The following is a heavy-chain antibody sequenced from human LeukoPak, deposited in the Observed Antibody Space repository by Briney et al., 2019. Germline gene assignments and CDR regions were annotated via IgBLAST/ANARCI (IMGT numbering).Heavy chain of an antibody. CDR2: ISGSGGST. CDR1: GFTFSSYA. V-gene: IGHV3-23*01. CDR3: AKGVRMVRGAVDAFDI. Sequence: GGSLRLSCAASGFTFSSYAMSWVRQAPGKGLEGVSTISGSGGSTYYADSVKGRFTLSRDNSKNTLYLQMNSLRAEDTAIYYCAKGVRMVRGAVDAFDIWGQGTTVTVSS. J-gene: IGHJ3*02. D-gene: IGHD3-10*01.